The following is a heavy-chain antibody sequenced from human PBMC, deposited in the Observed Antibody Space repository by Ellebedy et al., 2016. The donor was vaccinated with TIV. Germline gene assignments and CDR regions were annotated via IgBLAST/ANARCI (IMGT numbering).Heavy chain of an antibody. Sequence: PGESLKISCAASGFSFSHYKMNWVRQSPGKGLEWVSSISSRSSYIFYADSVKGRFIISRDNAKSSLFLQMNSLRAEDTALYYCAKDSGWEHEYWGQGTLVTISS. D-gene: IGHD3-10*01. CDR3: AKDSGWEHEY. V-gene: IGHV3-21*04. CDR2: ISSRSSYI. J-gene: IGHJ4*02. CDR1: GFSFSHYK.